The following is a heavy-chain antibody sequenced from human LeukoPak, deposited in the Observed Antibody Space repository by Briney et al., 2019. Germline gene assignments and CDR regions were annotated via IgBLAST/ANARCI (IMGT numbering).Heavy chain of an antibody. J-gene: IGHJ4*02. CDR2: ISYDGSNK. CDR1: GFTFSSYG. V-gene: IGHV3-30*18. CDR3: AKEAHSSGWYTYYFDY. Sequence: GGSLRLSCAASGFTFSSYGMHWGRQAPGKGLEWVAVISYDGSNKYYADSVKGRFTISRDNSKNTLHLQMNSLRAEDTAVYYCAKEAHSSGWYTYYFDYWGQGTLVTVSS. D-gene: IGHD6-19*01.